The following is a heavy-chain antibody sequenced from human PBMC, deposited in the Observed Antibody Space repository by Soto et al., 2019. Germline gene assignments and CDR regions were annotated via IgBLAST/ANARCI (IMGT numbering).Heavy chain of an antibody. CDR1: GFTFSRSG. CDR2: ILFDGGKI. Sequence: LVESGGGVVQPGKSLRLSCETSGFTFSRSGMHWVRQAPGKGLEWVGIILFDGGKINYADSVKGRFTISRDNSKNTLYLQMNSLRDEDTAVYYCARDIGDCSSGNCSSDYLDYWGQGTLVAVSS. CDR3: ARDIGDCSSGNCSSDYLDY. D-gene: IGHD2-15*01. J-gene: IGHJ4*02. V-gene: IGHV3-33*01.